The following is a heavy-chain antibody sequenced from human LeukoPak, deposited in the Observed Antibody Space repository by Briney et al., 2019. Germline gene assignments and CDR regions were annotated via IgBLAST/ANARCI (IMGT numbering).Heavy chain of an antibody. CDR1: GYTFTGYY. CDR3: ARGGRVTTVVTLLDY. CDR2: INPNSYGT. Sequence: WASVKVSCKASGYTFTGYYMHWVRQAPGQGLEWMGWINPNSYGTNYAQKFQGRVTITRETSISTAYMELSRLRSDDTAVYYCARGGRVTTVVTLLDYWGQGTLVTVSS. J-gene: IGHJ4*02. V-gene: IGHV1-2*02. D-gene: IGHD4-23*01.